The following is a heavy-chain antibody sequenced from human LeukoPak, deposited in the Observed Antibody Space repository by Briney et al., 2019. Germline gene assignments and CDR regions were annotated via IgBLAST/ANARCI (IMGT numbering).Heavy chain of an antibody. CDR1: GGSISGYY. D-gene: IGHD1-1*01. CDR2: IYYGGTT. V-gene: IGHV4-59*08. CDR3: AKQNDYYYYMDV. J-gene: IGHJ6*03. Sequence: SETLSLTCSVYGGSISGYYWSWIRQPPGKGLEWIAYIYYGGTTNYNPSLKSRVTISVDASNNQFSLRLSSVTAADTAVYYCAKQNDYYYYMDVWGKGTTVSVSS.